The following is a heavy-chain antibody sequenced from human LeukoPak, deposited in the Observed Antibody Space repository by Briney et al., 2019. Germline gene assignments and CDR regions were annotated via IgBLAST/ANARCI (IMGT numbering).Heavy chain of an antibody. CDR1: GGSISTYS. J-gene: IGHJ5*02. CDR2: ISYSGSI. Sequence: SETLSLICTVSGGSISTYSWSWIRQPPGKGLEWIAYISYSGSINYNPSLKSRVTISVDTSKNQFSLKLSSVTAADTAMYYCARHMITFGGVIVGWFDPWGQGTLVTVSS. V-gene: IGHV4-59*01. D-gene: IGHD3-16*02. CDR3: ARHMITFGGVIVGWFDP.